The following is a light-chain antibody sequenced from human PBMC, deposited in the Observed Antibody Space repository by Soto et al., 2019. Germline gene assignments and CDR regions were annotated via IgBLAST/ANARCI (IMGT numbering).Light chain of an antibody. V-gene: IGKV3-15*01. J-gene: IGKJ1*01. CDR1: QSVSSS. CDR3: QHYNNWPPWT. CDR2: GAS. Sequence: EIVMTQSPATLSVSPGERATLSCRASQSVSSSLAWYQQKPGQAPRLLIYGASTRATGIPARFSGSGSGTECTLTISSLQSEDFAVYYCQHYNNWPPWTFGQGTKVEIK.